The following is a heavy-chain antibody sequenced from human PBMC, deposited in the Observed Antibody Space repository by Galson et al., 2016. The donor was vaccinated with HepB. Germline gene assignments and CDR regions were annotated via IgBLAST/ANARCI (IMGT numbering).Heavy chain of an antibody. CDR2: VYSSGST. D-gene: IGHD5-12*01. J-gene: IGHJ4*02. Sequence: ETLSLTCSVSGDSISSYLWSWIRQPPGKGLEWIGYVYSSGSTIYNPSLQSRVTMSVDTSKNQFSPNLESVTAADTAVFYCARLRYSGNFDFWGEGTLVTVSS. CDR3: ARLRYSGNFDF. CDR1: GDSISSYL. V-gene: IGHV4-59*01.